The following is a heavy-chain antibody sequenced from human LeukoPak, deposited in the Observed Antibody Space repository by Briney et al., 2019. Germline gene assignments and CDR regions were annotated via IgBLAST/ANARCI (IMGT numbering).Heavy chain of an antibody. V-gene: IGHV3-21*01. J-gene: IGHJ1*01. CDR1: GFTFSSYS. D-gene: IGHD6-6*01. CDR3: ARESQVDSSSPDEYFQH. CDR2: ISSSSSYI. Sequence: AGGSLRLSCAASGFTFSSYSMNWVRQAPGKGLEWVSSISSSSSYIYYADSVKGRFTISRDNAKNSLYLQMNSLRAEDTAVYYCARESQVDSSSPDEYFQHWGQGTLVTVSS.